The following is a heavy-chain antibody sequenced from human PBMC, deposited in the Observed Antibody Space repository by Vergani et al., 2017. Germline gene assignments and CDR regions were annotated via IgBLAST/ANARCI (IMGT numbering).Heavy chain of an antibody. Sequence: QVHLVESGGGVVQPGRSLRLSCVVSGFTSSYYGMHWVRQAPGKGLEWVAAISYDGTQKYYADSVKGRFTISRDNANNTVFLQINNLRADGAGVYYCVRTEYCTGLACNSRFESWGQGALVTVSS. V-gene: IGHV3-30*03. CDR2: ISYDGTQK. CDR3: VRTEYCTGLACNSRFES. D-gene: IGHD2-8*02. CDR1: GFTSSYYG. J-gene: IGHJ5*01.